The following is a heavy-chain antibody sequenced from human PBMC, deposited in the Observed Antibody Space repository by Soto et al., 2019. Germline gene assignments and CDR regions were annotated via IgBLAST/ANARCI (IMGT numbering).Heavy chain of an antibody. CDR2: IIPIFGTA. V-gene: IGHV1-69*06. D-gene: IGHD3-10*01. Sequence: QVQLVQSGAAVKKPGSSVKVSCKASGGTFSSYAISWVRQAPGQGLEWMGGIIPIFGTANYAQKFQGRVKITGEKSTSTAYMELSSLRDEDTAVYYRARQPHLDSIIMVRGVIAWVGMDVWGQGTTVNVSS. CDR3: ARQPHLDSIIMVRGVIAWVGMDV. J-gene: IGHJ6*02. CDR1: GGTFSSYA.